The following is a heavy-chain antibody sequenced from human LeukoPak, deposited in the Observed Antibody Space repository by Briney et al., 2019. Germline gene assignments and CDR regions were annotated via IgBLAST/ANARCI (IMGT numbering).Heavy chain of an antibody. V-gene: IGHV1-69*13. D-gene: IGHD4-17*01. Sequence: SVKVSCKSSGGTFSSYAISWVRQAPGQGLEWMGGIIPIFGTANYAQKFQGRVTITADESTSTAYMELSSLRSEDTAVYYCARGSTVTPYNWFDPWGQGTLVTVSS. J-gene: IGHJ5*02. CDR1: GGTFSSYA. CDR2: IIPIFGTA. CDR3: ARGSTVTPYNWFDP.